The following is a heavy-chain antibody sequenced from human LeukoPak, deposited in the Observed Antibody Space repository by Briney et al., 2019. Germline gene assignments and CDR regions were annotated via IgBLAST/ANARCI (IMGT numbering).Heavy chain of an antibody. Sequence: SETLSLTCTVSGGSISSSSYYWGWIRQPPGKGLEWIESIYYSGSTYYNPSLKSRVTISVDTSKNQFSLKLSSVTAADTAVYYCARPSTGSGWYVPWFDPWGQGTLVTVSS. D-gene: IGHD6-19*01. CDR1: GGSISSSSYY. CDR3: ARPSTGSGWYVPWFDP. V-gene: IGHV4-39*01. J-gene: IGHJ5*02. CDR2: IYYSGST.